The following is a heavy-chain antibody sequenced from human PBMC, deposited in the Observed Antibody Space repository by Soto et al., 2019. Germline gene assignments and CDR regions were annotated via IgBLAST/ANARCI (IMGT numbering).Heavy chain of an antibody. CDR3: AKDRTIFGVVIPDY. V-gene: IGHV3-30*18. D-gene: IGHD3-3*01. CDR2: ISYDGSNK. Sequence: QVQLVESGGGVVQPGRSLRLSCAASGFTFSSYGMHWVRQAPGKGLEWVAIISYDGSNKYYEDSVKGRLTISRDNSKNTLNLQMNSLRAEDTAVYYCAKDRTIFGVVIPDYWGQGTLVTVSS. CDR1: GFTFSSYG. J-gene: IGHJ4*02.